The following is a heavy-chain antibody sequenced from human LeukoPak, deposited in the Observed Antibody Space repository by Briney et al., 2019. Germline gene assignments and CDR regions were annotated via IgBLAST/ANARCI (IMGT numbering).Heavy chain of an antibody. CDR2: ISSSSYI. Sequence: GGSLGLSCAASGFTFSSYSMNWVRQAPGRGLEWVSSISSSSYIYYADSVKGRFTISRDNAKNSLYLQMNSLRAEDTAVYYCARSGYYFESAFDIWGQGTMVTVSS. CDR3: ARSGYYFESAFDI. D-gene: IGHD3-22*01. V-gene: IGHV3-21*01. CDR1: GFTFSSYS. J-gene: IGHJ3*02.